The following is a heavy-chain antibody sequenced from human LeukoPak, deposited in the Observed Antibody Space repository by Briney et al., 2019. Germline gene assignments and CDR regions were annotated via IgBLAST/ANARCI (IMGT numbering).Heavy chain of an antibody. CDR3: ARGVSRYCRGGSCYYFDY. D-gene: IGHD2-15*01. CDR2: IYSGGST. CDR1: GFTVSSNY. J-gene: IGHJ4*02. V-gene: IGHV3-53*01. Sequence: GGSLRLSCAASGFTVSSNYMSWVRQAPGKGLEWVSVIYSGGSTYYADSVKGRFTISRDNSKNTLYLQMNSLRAEDTAVYYCARGVSRYCRGGSCYYFDYWGQGTLATVSS.